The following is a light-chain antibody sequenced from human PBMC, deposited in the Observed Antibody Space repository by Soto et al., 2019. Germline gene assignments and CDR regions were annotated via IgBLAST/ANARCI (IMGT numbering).Light chain of an antibody. CDR1: QSVSSSY. J-gene: IGKJ4*01. CDR2: GAS. CDR3: QQYGGSPLT. V-gene: IGKV3-20*01. Sequence: EIVLTQSPSSLSLSPGERATLSCSASQSVSSSYLAWYQQKPGQAPSLLIYGASRRATGIPDRFSGSGSGTDFTLTIRLEPEDFAVYYCQQYGGSPLTFGGGSNVDIK.